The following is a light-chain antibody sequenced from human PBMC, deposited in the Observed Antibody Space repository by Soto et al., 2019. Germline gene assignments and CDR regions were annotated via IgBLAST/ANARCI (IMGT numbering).Light chain of an antibody. J-gene: IGKJ4*02. CDR3: LQHRQNRRT. CDR2: MAS. CDR1: QSLLYSNGFNC. Sequence: DILMTQSPLSLSVTPGESASISCMSSQSLLYSNGFNCLDWYLQKPGQSPQRLIYMASYRASGVTDRCSGSGAGRDFIPVISRVEADEVFVVYCLQHRQNRRTFGIGTKVEIK. V-gene: IGKV2-28*01.